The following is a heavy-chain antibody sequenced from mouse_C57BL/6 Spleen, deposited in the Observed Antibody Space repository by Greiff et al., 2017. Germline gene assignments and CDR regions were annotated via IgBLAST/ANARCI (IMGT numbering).Heavy chain of an antibody. CDR1: GYTFTSYW. D-gene: IGHD1-1*01. J-gene: IGHJ4*01. Sequence: VQLQQPGAELVQPGASVKVSCKASGYTFTSYWMYWVKQRSGRGLGWIGRIHPYDSATNYNQKFKGKATLTVDKSSSTAYMQLSRLTSEDAAVYYGAICGEDYYPHYAMCYWGQGTTVTVSS. CDR3: AICGEDYYPHYAMCY. CDR2: IHPYDSAT. V-gene: IGHV1-74*01.